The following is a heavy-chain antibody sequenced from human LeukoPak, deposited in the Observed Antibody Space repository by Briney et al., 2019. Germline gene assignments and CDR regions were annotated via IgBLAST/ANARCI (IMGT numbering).Heavy chain of an antibody. D-gene: IGHD3-22*01. CDR2: TNHSGST. J-gene: IGHJ4*02. Sequence: PSETLSLTCAVYGGSFSGYYWSWIRQPPGKGLEWIGETNHSGSTNYNPSLKSRVTISVDTSKNQFSLKLTSVTAADTAVYYCALRASGYYLTIDYWGQGTLVTVSS. CDR1: GGSFSGYY. CDR3: ALRASGYYLTIDY. V-gene: IGHV4-34*01.